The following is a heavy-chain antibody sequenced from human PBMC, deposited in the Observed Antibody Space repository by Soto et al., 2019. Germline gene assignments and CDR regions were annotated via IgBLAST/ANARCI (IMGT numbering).Heavy chain of an antibody. CDR1: GDSISSYY. CDR3: ARARIRDWFFDY. D-gene: IGHD3-9*01. CDR2: IYYSGST. V-gene: IGHV4-59*01. J-gene: IGHJ4*02. Sequence: QVQLQESGPGLVKPSETLSLTCPVSGDSISSYYWSWIRQPPGKGLEWIGYIYYSGSTNYNPSLKSRVTISVDTSKNQFSLQLSSVPAADTAVYYCARARIRDWFFDYWGQGTLVTVSS.